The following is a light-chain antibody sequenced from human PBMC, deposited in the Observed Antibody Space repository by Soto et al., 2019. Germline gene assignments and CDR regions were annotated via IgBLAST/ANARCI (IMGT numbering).Light chain of an antibody. Sequence: EIVLTQSPGTLSLTPGERATLSCRASQTVSRSFLGWYQQKSGQAPRLVMFGATNRAPGIPDRFSGRVSGTDFILTIGRLEPEDFAVYYCEQYGTSPRTFGQGTKVDI. CDR1: QTVSRSF. J-gene: IGKJ1*01. CDR2: GAT. V-gene: IGKV3-20*01. CDR3: EQYGTSPRT.